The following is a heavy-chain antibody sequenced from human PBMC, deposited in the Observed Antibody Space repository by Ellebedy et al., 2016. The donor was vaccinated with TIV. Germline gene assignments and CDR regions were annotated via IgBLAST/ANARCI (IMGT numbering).Heavy chain of an antibody. CDR2: MNPNSGNT. Sequence: ASVKVSCKASGYTFTSYDINWVRQATGQGLEWMGWMNPNSGNTGYAQKFQGRVTITRNTSISKAYIELSSLRSEDTAVYYCARGRDNSWYYWGQGTLVTVSS. D-gene: IGHD6-13*01. V-gene: IGHV1-8*03. J-gene: IGHJ4*02. CDR3: ARGRDNSWYY. CDR1: GYTFTSYD.